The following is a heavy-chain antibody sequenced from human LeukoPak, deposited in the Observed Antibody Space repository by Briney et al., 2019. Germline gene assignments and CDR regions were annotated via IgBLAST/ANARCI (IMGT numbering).Heavy chain of an antibody. Sequence: SDTLSLTCAVSGYSITSSSWWGWIRQPPGKGLEWIGYIYHSGTTYYNPSLQSRVTMSVDTSKNQFSLKLSSVTAVDTAVYYCASLGYSSSWYFYYYYGMDVWGQGTTVTVSS. CDR1: GYSITSSSW. CDR3: ASLGYSSSWYFYYYYGMDV. D-gene: IGHD6-13*01. CDR2: IYHSGTT. V-gene: IGHV4-28*01. J-gene: IGHJ6*02.